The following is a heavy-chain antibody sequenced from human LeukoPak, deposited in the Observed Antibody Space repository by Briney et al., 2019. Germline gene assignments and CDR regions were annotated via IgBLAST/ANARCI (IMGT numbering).Heavy chain of an antibody. CDR3: ARAPTRGYYDSSGYYYGVWFDP. D-gene: IGHD3-22*01. J-gene: IGHJ5*02. CDR1: GGSFSGYY. CDR2: INHSRST. Sequence: SETLSLTCAVYGGSFSGYYWSWIRQPPGKGLEWIGEINHSRSTNYNPSLKSRVTISVDTSKNQFSLKLSSVTAADTAVYYCARAPTRGYYDSSGYYYGVWFDPWGQGTLVTVSS. V-gene: IGHV4-34*01.